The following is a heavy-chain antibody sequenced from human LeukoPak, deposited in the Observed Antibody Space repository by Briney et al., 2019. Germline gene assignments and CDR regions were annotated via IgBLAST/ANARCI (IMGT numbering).Heavy chain of an antibody. J-gene: IGHJ4*02. CDR3: ARGEAITIFGA. CDR1: GFTFSSYA. V-gene: IGHV3-23*01. Sequence: GGSLRLSCAASGFTFSSYAMSWVRQAPGKGLEWVSAISGSGGSTYYADSVKGRFTISRDNAKNSLYLQMNSLRAEDTAVYYCARGEAITIFGARGQGTLVTVSS. CDR2: ISGSGGST. D-gene: IGHD3-3*01.